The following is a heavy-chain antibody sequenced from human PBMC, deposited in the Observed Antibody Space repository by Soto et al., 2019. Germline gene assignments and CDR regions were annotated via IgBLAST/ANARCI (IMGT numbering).Heavy chain of an antibody. CDR3: ARDKRVTMIGGWFDP. D-gene: IGHD3-22*01. V-gene: IGHV4-38-2*02. CDR2: IYHSGKT. J-gene: IGHJ5*02. CDR1: GYSISSGYY. Sequence: PSETLSLTCVVSGYSISSGYYWACVRQPPGKELEWIGSIYHSGKTYYKPSLRSRVTVSVDTSKNQFSMKLISVTAADTAVYYCARDKRVTMIGGWFDPWGQGTLVTVYS.